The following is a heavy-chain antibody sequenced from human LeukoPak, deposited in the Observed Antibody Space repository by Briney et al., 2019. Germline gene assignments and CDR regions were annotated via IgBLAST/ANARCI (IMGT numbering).Heavy chain of an antibody. CDR3: ARGVYGSGDY. CDR2: IYSRGIT. CDR1: GGSISSYY. J-gene: IGHJ4*02. D-gene: IGHD3-10*01. Sequence: SETLPLTCTVSGGSISSYYWSWIRQPAGKGLEWIGRIYSRGITNYNPSIKSRVTMSVDTSKNQFSLKLTSVTAADTAVYYCARGVYGSGDYWGQGTLVPVSS. V-gene: IGHV4-4*07.